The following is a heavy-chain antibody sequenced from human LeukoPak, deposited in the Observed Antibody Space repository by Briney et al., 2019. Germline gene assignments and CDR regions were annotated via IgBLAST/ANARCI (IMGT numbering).Heavy chain of an antibody. D-gene: IGHD3-16*01. CDR2: IRYDGSNK. J-gene: IGHJ6*03. CDR3: AKGDYYYYYYMDV. Sequence: GGSLRLSCAASGFTFSTNWMSWVRQAPGKGLEWVAFIRYDGSNKYYADSVKGRFTISRDNSKNTLYLQMNSLRAEDTAVYYCAKGDYYYYYYMDVWGKGATVTVSS. V-gene: IGHV3-30*02. CDR1: GFTFSTNW.